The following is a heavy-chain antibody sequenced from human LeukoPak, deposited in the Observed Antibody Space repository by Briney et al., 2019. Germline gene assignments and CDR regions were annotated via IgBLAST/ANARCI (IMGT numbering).Heavy chain of an antibody. CDR2: MYDSDST. J-gene: IGHJ4*02. CDR3: ARGAGRCGGDCYSSDS. CDR1: GDSISSNY. D-gene: IGHD2-21*02. Sequence: PSETLSLTCSVSGDSISSNYWSWIRQPPGKGLEWIGFMYDSDSTNYNPSLKSRVTISVDTSKNQFSLMLTSVTAADTAVYFCARGAGRCGGDCYSSDSWGQGTLLTASS. V-gene: IGHV4-59*01.